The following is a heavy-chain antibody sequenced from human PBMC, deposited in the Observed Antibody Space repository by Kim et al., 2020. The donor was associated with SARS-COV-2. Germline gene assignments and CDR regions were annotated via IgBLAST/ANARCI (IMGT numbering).Heavy chain of an antibody. V-gene: IGHV1-69*13. CDR1: GGSFSSNA. J-gene: IGHJ4*02. Sequence: SVKVSCKSSGGSFSSNAIAWVRQAPGQGLEWMGGIITMSGRANYAQKFQGRVTITADEATSTAYMELSSLRSEDTAVYYCASSYDSSGYYPNFDLWGQGTLAT. CDR3: ASSYDSSGYYPNFDL. CDR2: IITMSGRA. D-gene: IGHD3-22*01.